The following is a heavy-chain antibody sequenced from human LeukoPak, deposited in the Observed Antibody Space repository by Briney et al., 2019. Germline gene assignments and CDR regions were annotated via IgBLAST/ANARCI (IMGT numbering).Heavy chain of an antibody. V-gene: IGHV3-23*01. CDR1: GFTFTNNA. Sequence: PGGSLRLSCAASGFTFTNNAMSWVRQAPGKGLEWVSAISGSGGSTYYADSVKGRFTISRDNSKNTLYLQMNSLRAEDTAVYYCAKDDSAASSGYWGQGTLVTVSS. D-gene: IGHD2-2*01. J-gene: IGHJ4*02. CDR3: AKDDSAASSGY. CDR2: ISGSGGST.